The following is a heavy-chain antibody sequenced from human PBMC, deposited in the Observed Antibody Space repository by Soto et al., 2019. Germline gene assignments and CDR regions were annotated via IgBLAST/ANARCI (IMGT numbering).Heavy chain of an antibody. J-gene: IGHJ5*02. CDR3: ARETNHLNKYYGSFGTFDP. V-gene: IGHV1-69*01. D-gene: IGHD3-10*01. Sequence: QVQLVQSGAEVKKPGSSVKVSCKASGGTFSSYAISWVRQAPGQGLEWMGGIIPIFGTANYAQKFQGRVTITADECTSTAYMELSSLRSEDTAVYYCARETNHLNKYYGSFGTFDPWGQGTLVTVSS. CDR1: GGTFSSYA. CDR2: IIPIFGTA.